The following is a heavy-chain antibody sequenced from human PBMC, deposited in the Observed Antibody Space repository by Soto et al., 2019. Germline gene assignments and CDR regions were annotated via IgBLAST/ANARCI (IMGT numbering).Heavy chain of an antibody. V-gene: IGHV4-59*08. CDR3: AGSLNYYYGMDV. J-gene: IGHJ6*02. CDR2: IYNSGST. CDR1: GGSISSYY. Sequence: SETLSLTCTVSGGSISSYYWSWIRQPPGKGLEWIGYIYNSGSTNYNPSLKSRVTISVDTSKNQFSLKLSSVTAADTAVYYCAGSLNYYYGMDVWGQGTTVTVSS.